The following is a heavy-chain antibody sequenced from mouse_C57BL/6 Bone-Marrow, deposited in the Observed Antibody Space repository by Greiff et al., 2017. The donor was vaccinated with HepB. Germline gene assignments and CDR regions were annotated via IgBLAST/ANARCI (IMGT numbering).Heavy chain of an antibody. CDR3: ARGWYYAIDY. V-gene: IGHV1-9*01. J-gene: IGHJ4*01. CDR1: GYTFTGYW. Sequence: QVQLQQSGAELMKPGPSVKLSCKATGYTFTGYWIEWVKQRPGHGLEWIGEICPGSGSTNYNEKFKVKATFTADTSSNTAYMQLSSLTTEASAIDYCARGWYYAIDYWGQGTSVTVSS. D-gene: IGHD3-3*01. CDR2: ICPGSGST.